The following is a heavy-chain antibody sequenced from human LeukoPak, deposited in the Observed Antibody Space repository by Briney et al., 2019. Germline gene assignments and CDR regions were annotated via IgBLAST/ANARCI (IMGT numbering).Heavy chain of an antibody. V-gene: IGHV3-23*01. D-gene: IGHD5-12*01. CDR3: AKDQWLQPYGMDV. CDR2: ISGSGGST. J-gene: IGHJ6*02. CDR1: GFTFSSYA. Sequence: GGSLRLSCAASGFTFSSYAMSWVRQAPGKGLEWVSAISGSGGSTYYADSAKGRFTISRDNSKNTLYLQMNSLRAEDTAVYYCAKDQWLQPYGMDVWGQGTTVTVSS.